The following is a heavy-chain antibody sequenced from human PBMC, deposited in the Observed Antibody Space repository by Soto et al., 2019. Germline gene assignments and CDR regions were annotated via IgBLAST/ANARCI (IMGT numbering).Heavy chain of an antibody. CDR1: GFTFSSYA. V-gene: IGHV3-23*01. CDR3: AKTQYYDILTGAPSDY. Sequence: EVQLLETGGGLVQPGGSLRLSCEASGFTFSSYAMSWVRQAPGKGLEWVSAISGSGGSTYYGDSVKGRFTISRDNTKNTLYLQMNSLRAEDTAVYYCAKTQYYDILTGAPSDYWGQGTMVTVSS. J-gene: IGHJ4*02. D-gene: IGHD3-9*01. CDR2: ISGSGGST.